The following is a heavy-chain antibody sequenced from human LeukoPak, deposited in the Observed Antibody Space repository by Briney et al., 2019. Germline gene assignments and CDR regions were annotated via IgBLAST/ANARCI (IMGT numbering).Heavy chain of an antibody. CDR1: GFIFSNFW. CDR3: ARGDDFSGDH. V-gene: IGHV3-7*04. Sequence: PGGSLRLSXAVSGFIFSNFWMSWVRQAPGRGLEWVANIHPEGNEKYHVESVKGRFTISRDNTKNLLFLQMNGLRVEDTAVYYCARGDDFSGDHWGQGTLVTVSS. CDR2: IHPEGNEK. J-gene: IGHJ4*02. D-gene: IGHD1-1*01.